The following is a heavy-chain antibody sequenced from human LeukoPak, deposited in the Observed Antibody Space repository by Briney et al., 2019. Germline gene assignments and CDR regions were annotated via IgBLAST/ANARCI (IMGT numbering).Heavy chain of an antibody. V-gene: IGHV3-33*08. CDR2: IWYDGSKK. CDR3: AREPEYFDY. D-gene: IGHD1-14*01. J-gene: IGHJ4*02. CDR1: GFTFSTYG. Sequence: GGSLRLSCAASGFTFSTYGMHWVRQAPGKGLEWVAVIWYDGSKKFYADSVKGRFTISRDNSESTLFLEMNSLRAEDTAVYYCAREPEYFDYWGQGALVTVSS.